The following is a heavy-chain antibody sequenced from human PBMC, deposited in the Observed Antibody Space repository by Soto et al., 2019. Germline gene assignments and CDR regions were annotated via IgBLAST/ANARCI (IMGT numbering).Heavy chain of an antibody. CDR2: ISRDGTNK. V-gene: IGHV3-30*04. D-gene: IGHD3-10*01. J-gene: IGHJ4*02. CDR1: GFTFSRYS. Sequence: GSLVRPCAPSGFTFSRYSIHWVRQAPGKGLEWVAVISRDGTNKYYVDSVKGRFTISRDNSRNTLYLQMNSLSHDDADVYYCARSRSGAVADSFDFWGQGTPVTVSS. CDR3: ARSRSGAVADSFDF.